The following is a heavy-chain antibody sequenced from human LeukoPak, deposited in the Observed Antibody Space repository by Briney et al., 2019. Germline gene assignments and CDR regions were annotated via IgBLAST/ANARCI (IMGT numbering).Heavy chain of an antibody. J-gene: IGHJ5*02. CDR1: GFTFSSYW. CDR3: ARDARDQLPQNWFDP. Sequence: PGGSLRLSCAASGFTFSSYWMSWVRQAPGKGLEWVANIKQDGSEKYYVDSVKGRFTISRDNAKNSLYLQMNSLRAEDTAVYYCARDARDQLPQNWFDPWGQGTLVTVSS. V-gene: IGHV3-7*01. D-gene: IGHD2-2*01. CDR2: IKQDGSEK.